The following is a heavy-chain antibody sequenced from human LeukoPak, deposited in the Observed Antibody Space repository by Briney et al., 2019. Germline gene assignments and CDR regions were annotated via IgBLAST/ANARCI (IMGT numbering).Heavy chain of an antibody. V-gene: IGHV3-33*01. D-gene: IGHD2-15*01. J-gene: IGHJ3*02. CDR2: IWYDGSNK. CDR3: ARGDVEDAFDI. CDR1: GFTFSSYG. Sequence: PGGSLRLSCAASGFTFSSYGMHWVRQAPGKGLEWVAVIWYDGSNKYYADSVKGRFTISRDNSKNTLYLQMNSLRAEDTAVYYCARGDVEDAFDIWGQGTMVTVSS.